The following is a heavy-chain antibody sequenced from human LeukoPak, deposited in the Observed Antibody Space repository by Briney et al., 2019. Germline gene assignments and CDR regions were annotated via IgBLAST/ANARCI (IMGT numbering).Heavy chain of an antibody. D-gene: IGHD6-19*01. CDR2: IYYSGST. V-gene: IGHV4-59*08. Sequence: SETLSLTCTVSGGSISSYYWSWIRQPPGKGLEWIGYIYYSGSTNYNPSLKSRVTISVDTSKNQFSLKLSSVTAADTAVYYCARHSSGWYDYWGQGTLVTVSS. CDR1: GGSISSYY. CDR3: ARHSSGWYDY. J-gene: IGHJ4*02.